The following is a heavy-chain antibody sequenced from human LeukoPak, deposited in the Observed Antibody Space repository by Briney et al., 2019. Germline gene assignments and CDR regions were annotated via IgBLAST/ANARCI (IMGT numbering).Heavy chain of an antibody. Sequence: GGSLRLSCAASGFTFSSYEMNWVRQAPGKGLEWVSYISISGSTIYYADSVKGRFTLSRDNAKNSLYLQMNSLRAEDTAVYYCARVGYYDSSGPYFDYWGQGTLVTVSS. CDR2: ISISGSTI. CDR1: GFTFSSYE. D-gene: IGHD3-22*01. V-gene: IGHV3-48*03. J-gene: IGHJ4*02. CDR3: ARVGYYDSSGPYFDY.